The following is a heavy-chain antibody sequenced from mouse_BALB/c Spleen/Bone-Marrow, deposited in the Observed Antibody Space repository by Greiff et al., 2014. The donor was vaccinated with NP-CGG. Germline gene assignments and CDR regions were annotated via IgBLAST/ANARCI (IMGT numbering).Heavy chain of an antibody. Sequence: VQLQQSGAELVKPGASVKLSCKASGYTFTNYWMHWVKQRPGQGLEWIGEIDPSDSYSNYNQNFKGKATLTVDKSSSTAYMQLTSLTSEDSAVYYCARGDVYYYAMDYWGQGTSVTVSS. J-gene: IGHJ4*01. CDR1: GYTFTNYW. D-gene: IGHD3-3*01. CDR3: ARGDVYYYAMDY. CDR2: IDPSDSYS. V-gene: IGHV1-69*02.